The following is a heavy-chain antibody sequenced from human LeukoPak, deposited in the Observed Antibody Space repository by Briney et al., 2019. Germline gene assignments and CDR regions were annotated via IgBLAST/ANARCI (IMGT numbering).Heavy chain of an antibody. D-gene: IGHD2-2*01. J-gene: IGHJ4*02. Sequence: SETLSLTCTVSGGSISSSSYYWGWIRQPPGKGLEWIGSIYYSGSTYYNPSLKSRVTISVDTSKNQSSLKLSSVTAADTAVYYCASVRAIYCSSTSCSRGFDYWGQGTLVTVSS. CDR1: GGSISSSSYY. V-gene: IGHV4-39*01. CDR3: ASVRAIYCSSTSCSRGFDY. CDR2: IYYSGST.